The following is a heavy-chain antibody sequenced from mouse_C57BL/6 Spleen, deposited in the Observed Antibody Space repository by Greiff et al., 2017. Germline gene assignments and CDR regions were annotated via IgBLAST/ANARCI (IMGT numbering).Heavy chain of an antibody. Sequence: EVKVVESGGGLVKPGGSLKLSCAASGFTFSDYGMHWVRQAPEKGLEWVAYISSGSSTIYYADTVKGLFTISRDNAKNTLFLQMTSLRSEDTARYYGARNYGSSSDYFDDGGQGTTLTVSS. D-gene: IGHD1-1*01. V-gene: IGHV5-17*01. J-gene: IGHJ2*01. CDR2: ISSGSSTI. CDR1: GFTFSDYG. CDR3: ARNYGSSSDYFDD.